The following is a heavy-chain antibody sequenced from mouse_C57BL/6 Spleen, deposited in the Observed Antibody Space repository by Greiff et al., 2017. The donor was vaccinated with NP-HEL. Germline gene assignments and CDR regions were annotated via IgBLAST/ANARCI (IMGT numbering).Heavy chain of an antibody. CDR3: ARGLLRSYAMDY. CDR2: INPSNGGT. V-gene: IGHV1-53*01. CDR1: GYTFTSYW. Sequence: QVQLQQPGTELVKPGASVKLSCKASGYTFTSYWMHWVKQRPGQGLEWIGNINPSNGGTNYNEKFKSKATLTVDKSSSTAYMQLSSLTSEDTAVYYCARGLLRSYAMDYWGQGTSVTVSS. D-gene: IGHD1-1*01. J-gene: IGHJ4*01.